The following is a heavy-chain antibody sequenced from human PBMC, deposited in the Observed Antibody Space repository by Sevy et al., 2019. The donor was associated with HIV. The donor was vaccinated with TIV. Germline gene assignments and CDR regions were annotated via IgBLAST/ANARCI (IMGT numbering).Heavy chain of an antibody. CDR2: INHSGST. CDR3: ARAWGDCSGGSCLDY. J-gene: IGHJ4*02. CDR1: GGSFSGYY. Sequence: SETLSLTCAVYGGSFSGYYWSWIRQPPGKGLEWIGEINHSGSTNYNPSLKGRVTISVDTSKNQFSLKLSSVTAADTAVYYCARAWGDCSGGSCLDYWGQGTLVTVSS. D-gene: IGHD2-15*01. V-gene: IGHV4-34*01.